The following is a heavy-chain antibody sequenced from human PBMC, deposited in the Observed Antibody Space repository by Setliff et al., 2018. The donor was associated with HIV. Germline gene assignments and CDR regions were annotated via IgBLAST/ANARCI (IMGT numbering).Heavy chain of an antibody. CDR3: ARDRWNHGIIIAVADWFDP. D-gene: IGHD6-19*01. J-gene: IGHJ5*02. CDR1: GGSVTSYY. CDR2: FYYSGST. V-gene: IGHV4-4*07. Sequence: PSETLSLTCTVSGGSVTSYYWSWIRQPAGKGLEWIGSFYYSGSTYYNPSLKSRVAMSLDTSKSQFSLKLSSVTAADTAVYYCARDRWNHGIIIAVADWFDPWGQGTLVTVSS.